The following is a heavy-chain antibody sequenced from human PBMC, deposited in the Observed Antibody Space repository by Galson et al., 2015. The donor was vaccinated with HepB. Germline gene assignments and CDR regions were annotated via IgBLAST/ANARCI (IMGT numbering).Heavy chain of an antibody. CDR1: GGTFSSYA. CDR3: ARDGYYDSSGYYAGDLDY. V-gene: IGHV1-69*13. D-gene: IGHD3-22*01. Sequence: SVKVSCKASGGTFSSYAISWVRQAPGQGLEWMGGIIPIFGTANYAQKFQGRVTITADESTSTAYMELSSLRSEDTAVYYCARDGYYDSSGYYAGDLDYWGQGTLVTVSS. CDR2: IIPIFGTA. J-gene: IGHJ4*02.